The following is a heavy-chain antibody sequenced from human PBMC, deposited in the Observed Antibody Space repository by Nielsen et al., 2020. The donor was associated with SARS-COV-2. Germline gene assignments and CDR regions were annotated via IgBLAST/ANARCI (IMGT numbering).Heavy chain of an antibody. CDR1: GGSFSGYY. Sequence: GSLRLSCAVYGGSFSGYYWSWIRQPPGKGLEWIGEINHSGSTNYNPSLKSRVTISVDTSKNQFSLKLSSVTAADTAVYYRARQYSNPAPLEWGQGTLVTVSS. J-gene: IGHJ4*02. D-gene: IGHD4-11*01. V-gene: IGHV4-34*01. CDR2: INHSGST. CDR3: ARQYSNPAPLE.